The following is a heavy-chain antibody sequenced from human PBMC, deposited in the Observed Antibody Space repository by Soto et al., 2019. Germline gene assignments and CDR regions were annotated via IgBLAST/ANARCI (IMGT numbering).Heavy chain of an antibody. V-gene: IGHV4-34*01. CDR1: CGSFIGYY. J-gene: IGHJ4*02. CDR3: ALWSYYSNY. Sequence: SETLSLTCAFYCGSFIGYYWSWIRQPPGKGLEWIGEINHSGSTNYNPSLKSRVTISVDTSKNQFSLKLSSVTAADTAVYYCALWSYYSNYWGQGTLVTVSS. D-gene: IGHD1-26*01. CDR2: INHSGST.